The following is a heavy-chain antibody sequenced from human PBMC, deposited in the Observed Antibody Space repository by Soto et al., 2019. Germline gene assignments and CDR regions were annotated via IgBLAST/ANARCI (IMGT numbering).Heavy chain of an antibody. D-gene: IGHD2-2*01. V-gene: IGHV4-31*03. J-gene: IGHJ4*02. Sequence: QVQLQESGPGLVKPSQTLSLTCTVSGGSISIGVYYWNWIRQHPGKGLEWIGYTYHTASTYYNPSLESRVTISVDPSKNQFSLKLSSVTAADTAVYYCARIGNPDASLYFDYWGQGTLVTVSS. CDR3: ARIGNPDASLYFDY. CDR2: TYHTAST. CDR1: GGSISIGVYY.